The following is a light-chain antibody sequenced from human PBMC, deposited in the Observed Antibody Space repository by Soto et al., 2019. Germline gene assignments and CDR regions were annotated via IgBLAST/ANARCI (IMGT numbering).Light chain of an antibody. Sequence: IVRTPSPATLSVSPGKRSTFSCRASQNIYSNIAWYQQRPGQAPRLLIYRASTRATGVPARFSGSGSGTEFTLTISSLQSEDFAVYSCLQYGNSGAFGQGTKVDIK. CDR1: QNIYSN. J-gene: IGKJ1*01. CDR2: RAS. V-gene: IGKV3-15*01. CDR3: LQYGNSGA.